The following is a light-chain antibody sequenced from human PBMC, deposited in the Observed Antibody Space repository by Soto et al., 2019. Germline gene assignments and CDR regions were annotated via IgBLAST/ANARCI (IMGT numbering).Light chain of an antibody. J-gene: IGKJ4*01. V-gene: IGKV3-11*01. CDR2: DAS. CDR3: QQRSNWPPT. Sequence: DIVLTQSPATLSLSPGERATLSCRASQSVSTYVAWYQQKSGQAPRLLIHDASNRASGMPARFSGSGSGTDFTLTITSLAPEDFAVYYCQQRSNWPPTFGGGTKVEI. CDR1: QSVSTY.